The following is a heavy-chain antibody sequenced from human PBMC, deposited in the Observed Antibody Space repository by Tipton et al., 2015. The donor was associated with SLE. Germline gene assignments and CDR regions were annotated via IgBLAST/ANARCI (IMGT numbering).Heavy chain of an antibody. J-gene: IGHJ5*02. Sequence: TLSLTCTVSGRSISSSIFRWGWVRQSPGKGLEWIGNINDSGTTYYNPSLKSRVTISVDTSKNQFSLKVTSVTAADTAVYHCARLHGYSYGLNWFNPWGQGTLISVSS. CDR3: ARLHGYSYGLNWFNP. CDR1: GRSISSSIFR. V-gene: IGHV4-39*07. CDR2: INDSGTT. D-gene: IGHD5-18*01.